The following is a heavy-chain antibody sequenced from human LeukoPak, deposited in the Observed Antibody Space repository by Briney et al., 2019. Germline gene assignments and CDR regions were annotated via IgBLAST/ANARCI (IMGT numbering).Heavy chain of an antibody. CDR3: ARESLSYYYDSSGYPRGAFDI. CDR2: ISSSSSYI. D-gene: IGHD3-22*01. Sequence: GGTLRLSCAASGFTFSSYSMNWVRQAPGKGLEWVSSISSSSSYIYYADSVKGRFTISRDNAKNSLYLQMNSLRAEDTAVYYCARESLSYYYDSSGYPRGAFDIWGQGTMVTVSS. J-gene: IGHJ3*02. V-gene: IGHV3-21*01. CDR1: GFTFSSYS.